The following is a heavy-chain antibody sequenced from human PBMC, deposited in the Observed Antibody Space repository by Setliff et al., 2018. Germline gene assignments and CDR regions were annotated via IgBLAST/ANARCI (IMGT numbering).Heavy chain of an antibody. CDR2: IKTRGEGGTT. J-gene: IGHJ4*01. CDR3: TTDRRGGCSGASCYDFDY. CDR1: GFSFRDAW. Sequence: GGSLRLSCEASGFSFRDAWMIWVRQPPGKGLERVGRIKTRGEGGTTDYAASVQGRFIISGDESENTLYLQMNNLKTEDTGVYYCTTDRRGGCSGASCYDFDYWGQGTLVTVSS. V-gene: IGHV3-15*01. D-gene: IGHD2-15*01.